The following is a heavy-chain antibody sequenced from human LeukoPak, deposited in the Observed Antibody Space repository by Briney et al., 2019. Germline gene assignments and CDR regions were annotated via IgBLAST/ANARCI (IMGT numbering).Heavy chain of an antibody. CDR3: ARGDSSGYYAYFDY. V-gene: IGHV1-69*05. CDR1: GGTFSSYA. Sequence: SVKVSCKASGGTFSSYAISWVRQAPRQGLEWMGGIIPIFGTANYAQKFQGRVTITTDESTSTAYMELSSLRSEDTAVYYCARGDSSGYYAYFDYWGQGTLVTVSS. J-gene: IGHJ4*02. CDR2: IIPIFGTA. D-gene: IGHD3-22*01.